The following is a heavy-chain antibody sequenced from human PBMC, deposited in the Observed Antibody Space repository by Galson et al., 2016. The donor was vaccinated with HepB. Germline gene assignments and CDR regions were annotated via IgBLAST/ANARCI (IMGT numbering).Heavy chain of an antibody. J-gene: IGHJ4*02. CDR1: GFTFSSYG. CDR3: AKWGGSGYDWARLDY. V-gene: IGHV3-30*18. Sequence: SLRLACAASGFTFSSYGMHWVRQAAGKGLEWVAGISYDGSNKYYADSVKGRFTISRDNSKNTLYLQMNSLRAEDTAVYYCAKWGGSGYDWARLDYWGQGTLVTVSS. D-gene: IGHD5-12*01. CDR2: ISYDGSNK.